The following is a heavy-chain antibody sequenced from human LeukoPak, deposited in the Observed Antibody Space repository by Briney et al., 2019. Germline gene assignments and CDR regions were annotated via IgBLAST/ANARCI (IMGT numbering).Heavy chain of an antibody. CDR2: INHSGST. CDR1: GGSFSGYY. D-gene: IGHD3-10*01. CDR3: ARGVYGSGDY. Sequence: SETLSLTCAVYGGSFSGYYWSWIRQPPGKGLEWIGEINHSGSTNYNPSLKSRVTMSVDTSKNQFSLKLTSVTAADTAVYYCARGVYGSGDYWGQGTLVTVSS. V-gene: IGHV4-34*01. J-gene: IGHJ4*02.